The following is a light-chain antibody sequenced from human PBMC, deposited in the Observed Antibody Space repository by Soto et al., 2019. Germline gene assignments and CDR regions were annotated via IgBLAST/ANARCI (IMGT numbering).Light chain of an antibody. J-gene: IGKJ1*01. CDR1: QTIRTY. CDR2: AAS. V-gene: IGKV1-39*01. CDR3: QQTYNVPHT. Sequence: EIQMTQFPSSLSASVGDRVTITCRASQTIRTYLNWFQQKPGKGPELLIYAASSLQSGVPSRFTGSVSGAEFTLTISSLQPEDTATYYCQQTYNVPHTYGQGTKVEIK.